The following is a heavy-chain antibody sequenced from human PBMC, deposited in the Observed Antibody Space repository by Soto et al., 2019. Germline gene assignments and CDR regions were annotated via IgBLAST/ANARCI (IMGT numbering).Heavy chain of an antibody. V-gene: IGHV4-61*01. CDR3: AMAGNYRYFDY. CDR2: VAYTGTT. J-gene: IGHJ4*02. Sequence: QVQLQESGPGLVKPSATLSLTCAVSGGSVGSRPYYWSWIRQPPGKELEWIGYVAYTGTTNYNPSLKSRVTISVDTSKNQVSLKLTSGTAADTAVYYCAMAGNYRYFDYWGQGILVTVSS. CDR1: GGSVGSRPYY. D-gene: IGHD1-7*01.